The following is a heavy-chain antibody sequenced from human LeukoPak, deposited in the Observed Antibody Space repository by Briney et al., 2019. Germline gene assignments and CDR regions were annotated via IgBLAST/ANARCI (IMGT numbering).Heavy chain of an antibody. D-gene: IGHD5-18*01. CDR3: VKGKLSYGLPRNGMDV. CDR2: ISSNGGST. V-gene: IGHV3-64D*09. Sequence: GGSLRLSCAASGFTFRSYEMNWVRQAPGKGLEYVSAISSNGGSTYYADSVKGRFTISRDNSKNTLYLQMSSLRAEDTAVYYCVKGKLSYGLPRNGMDVWGQGTTVTVSS. CDR1: GFTFRSYE. J-gene: IGHJ6*02.